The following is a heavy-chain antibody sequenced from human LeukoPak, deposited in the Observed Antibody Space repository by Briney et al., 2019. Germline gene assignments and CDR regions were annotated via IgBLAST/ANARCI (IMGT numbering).Heavy chain of an antibody. CDR3: ANHLACGSTSCPSFDY. CDR2: ISNSGSYI. D-gene: IGHD2-2*01. J-gene: IGHJ4*02. CDR1: GFTFSSYS. V-gene: IGHV3-21*01. Sequence: PGGSLRLSCAASGFTFSSYSMNWVRQAPGKGLEWVSSISNSGSYIYYADSVKGRFTISRDNAKNSLYLQMNSLRAEDTAVYYCANHLACGSTSCPSFDYWGQGTLVTVSS.